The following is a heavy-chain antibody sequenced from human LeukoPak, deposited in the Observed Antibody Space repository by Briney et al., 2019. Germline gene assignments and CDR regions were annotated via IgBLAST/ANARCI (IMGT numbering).Heavy chain of an antibody. V-gene: IGHV3-9*01. D-gene: IGHD3-22*01. Sequence: GRSLRLSCVASGLKFDDYAMYWVRQIPGKGLEWVSGINWNSGTIVYADSVKGRFTISRDNAKNSLYLQMNSLRAEDTALYYCAKDYYYEISAAFDIWGQGTMVTVSS. CDR3: AKDYYYEISAAFDI. CDR2: INWNSGTI. CDR1: GLKFDDYA. J-gene: IGHJ3*02.